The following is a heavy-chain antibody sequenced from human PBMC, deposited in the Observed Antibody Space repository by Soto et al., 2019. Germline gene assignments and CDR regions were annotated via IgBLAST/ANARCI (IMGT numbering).Heavy chain of an antibody. CDR2: IYHSGST. CDR1: GGSISSGGYS. J-gene: IGHJ5*02. CDR3: ARVSAAGGWFDP. Sequence: ASETLSLTCAVSGGSISSGGYSWSWIRQPPGKGLEWIGYIYHSGSTYYNPSLKSRVTISVDRSKNQFSLKLSSVTAADTAVYYCARVSAAGGWFDPWGQGTLVTVSS. V-gene: IGHV4-30-2*01. D-gene: IGHD6-13*01.